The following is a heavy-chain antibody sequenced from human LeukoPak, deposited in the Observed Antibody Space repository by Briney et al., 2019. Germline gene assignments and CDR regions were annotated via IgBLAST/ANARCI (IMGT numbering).Heavy chain of an antibody. CDR2: ISWNSGSR. Sequence: PGGSLRLSCAASGFTFDDYAMHWVRQAPGKGLEWVSGISWNSGSRGYADSVKGRFTISRDNAKNSLYLQMNSLRPEDTSLYYCAKATEKFYDSRNDYWGQGTLVTVSS. CDR3: AKATEKFYDSRNDY. V-gene: IGHV3-9*01. CDR1: GFTFDDYA. J-gene: IGHJ4*02. D-gene: IGHD3-22*01.